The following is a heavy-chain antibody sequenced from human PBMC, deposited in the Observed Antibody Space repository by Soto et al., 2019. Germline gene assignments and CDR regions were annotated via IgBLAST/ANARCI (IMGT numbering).Heavy chain of an antibody. Sequence: QVQLQQWGAGLLKPSETLSITCAVYGGSFSGYYWTWIRQPRGTGLEWIGEINHSGSTNYNPSLKSRVTISVDTSKNQFSLKLTSVTAADTAVYYCARDKITGLFDYWGQGTLVTVSS. CDR1: GGSFSGYY. CDR2: INHSGST. D-gene: IGHD2-8*02. V-gene: IGHV4-34*01. CDR3: ARDKITGLFDY. J-gene: IGHJ4*02.